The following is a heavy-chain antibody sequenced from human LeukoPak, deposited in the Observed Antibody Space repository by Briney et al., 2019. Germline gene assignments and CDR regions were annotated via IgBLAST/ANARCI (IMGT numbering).Heavy chain of an antibody. J-gene: IGHJ6*03. Sequence: GGSLRLSCAASGFTFSGYAMSWVRQAPGKGLEWVSAISGSGGSTYYADSVKGRFTISRDNSKNTLYLQMNSLRAEDTAVYYCAVSLYSGYDSDYYYMDVWGKGTTVTVSS. CDR2: ISGSGGST. CDR1: GFTFSGYA. CDR3: AVSLYSGYDSDYYYMDV. D-gene: IGHD5-12*01. V-gene: IGHV3-23*01.